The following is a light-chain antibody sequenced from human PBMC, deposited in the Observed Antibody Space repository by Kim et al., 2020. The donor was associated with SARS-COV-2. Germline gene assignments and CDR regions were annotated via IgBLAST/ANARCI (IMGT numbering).Light chain of an antibody. Sequence: TVTISCARSRGSIASNYVQWYQQRPGSAPTTLIYEDDQRHSGVSDRFSGSIDSSSNSASLTISGLKAEDEADYFCQSFDSGSLTVIFGGGTQLTVL. CDR1: RGSIASNY. CDR2: EDD. V-gene: IGLV6-57*03. J-gene: IGLJ2*01. CDR3: QSFDSGSLTVI.